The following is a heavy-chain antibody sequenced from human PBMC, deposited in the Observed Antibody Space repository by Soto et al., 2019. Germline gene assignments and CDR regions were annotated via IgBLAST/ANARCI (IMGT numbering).Heavy chain of an antibody. CDR2: IYHSGST. V-gene: IGHV4-30-2*01. CDR1: GGSISSGGHS. J-gene: IGHJ6*02. CDR3: ARFPPPHYGMDV. Sequence: PSETLSLTCAVSGGSISSGGHSWSWIRQPPGKGLEWIGYIYHSGSTYYNPSLKSRVTISVDRSKNQFSLKLSSVTAAATAVYYCARFPPPHYGMDVWGQGTTVTVSS.